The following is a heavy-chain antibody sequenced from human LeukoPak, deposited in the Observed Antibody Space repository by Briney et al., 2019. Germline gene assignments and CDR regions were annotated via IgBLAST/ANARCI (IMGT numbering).Heavy chain of an antibody. CDR1: GFTFSSYA. J-gene: IGHJ6*02. Sequence: PGGSLRLSCAASGFTFSSYAMSWVRQAPGKGLEWVSAISGSGGSTYYADSVKGRFTISRDNSKNTLYLQMNSLRAEDTAVYYCAKDMSQSRYYYGMDVWGQGTTVTVSS. V-gene: IGHV3-23*01. D-gene: IGHD3-10*02. CDR2: ISGSGGST. CDR3: AKDMSQSRYYYGMDV.